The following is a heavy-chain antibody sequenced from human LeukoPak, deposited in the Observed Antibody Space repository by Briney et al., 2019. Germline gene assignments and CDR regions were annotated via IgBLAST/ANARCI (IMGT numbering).Heavy chain of an antibody. V-gene: IGHV3-48*03. Sequence: GGSLRLSCAASGSTFSSYEMNWVRQAPGKGLEWVSYISSSGRTIYYADSVKGRLTISRDNAKNSLYLQMNSLRAEDTAVYYCARPPALNYWGQGTLVTVSS. CDR1: GSTFSSYE. D-gene: IGHD3-9*01. CDR3: ARPPALNY. J-gene: IGHJ4*02. CDR2: ISSSGRTI.